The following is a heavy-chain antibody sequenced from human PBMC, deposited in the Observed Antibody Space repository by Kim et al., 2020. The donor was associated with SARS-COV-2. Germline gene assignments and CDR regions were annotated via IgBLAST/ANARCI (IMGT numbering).Heavy chain of an antibody. D-gene: IGHD1-26*01. CDR3: ARAVYSGSYYFDY. V-gene: IGHV1-2*02. J-gene: IGHJ4*02. Sequence: CAQKFQNRVTMTRDTSISTAYMGLSRLRSDDTAVYYCARAVYSGSYYFDYWGQGALVTVSS.